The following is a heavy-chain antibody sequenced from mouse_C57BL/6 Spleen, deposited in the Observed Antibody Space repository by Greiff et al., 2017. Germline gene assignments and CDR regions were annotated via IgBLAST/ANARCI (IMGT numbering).Heavy chain of an antibody. V-gene: IGHV14-2*01. CDR3: AVIPTAYYFDD. Sequence: EVKLMESGAELVKPGASVKLSCTASGFNITDYYMHWVKQRTEQGLEWIGRIDPEDGDTKYAPKFQGKATITADTSSNTAYLQLSSLTSEDTAVYDCAVIPTAYYFDDWGKGTTVTVSS. D-gene: IGHD1-1*01. CDR2: IDPEDGDT. CDR1: GFNITDYY. J-gene: IGHJ2*01.